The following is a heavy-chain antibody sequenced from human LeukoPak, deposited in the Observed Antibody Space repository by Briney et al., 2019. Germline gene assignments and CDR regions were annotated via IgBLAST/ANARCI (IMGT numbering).Heavy chain of an antibody. CDR3: AREGNYDILTGLDAFDI. Sequence: PSETLSLTCTVSGGSISSYYWSWIRQPPSQGLERIGYIYNRGSTNYNPSLKSRVTISVDTSKNQFSLKLSSVTAADTAVYYCAREGNYDILTGLDAFDIWGQGTMVTVSS. D-gene: IGHD3-9*01. CDR1: GGSISSYY. J-gene: IGHJ3*02. V-gene: IGHV4-59*01. CDR2: IYNRGST.